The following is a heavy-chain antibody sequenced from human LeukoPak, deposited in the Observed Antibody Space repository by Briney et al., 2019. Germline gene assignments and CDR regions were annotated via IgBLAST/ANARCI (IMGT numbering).Heavy chain of an antibody. Sequence: SETLSLTCTVSGGSISSYYWSWIRQPTGKGLEWIGYIYYSGSTNYNPSLKSRVTISVDTSKNQFSLKLSSVTAADTAVYYCAREVPPIIAAAGTFDYWGQGTLVTVSS. CDR1: GGSISSYY. J-gene: IGHJ4*02. CDR2: IYYSGST. CDR3: AREVPPIIAAAGTFDY. V-gene: IGHV4-59*01. D-gene: IGHD6-13*01.